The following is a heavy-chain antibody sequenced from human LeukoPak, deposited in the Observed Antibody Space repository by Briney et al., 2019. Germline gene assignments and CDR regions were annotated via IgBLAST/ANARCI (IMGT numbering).Heavy chain of an antibody. V-gene: IGHV3-15*01. J-gene: IGHJ4*02. CDR1: GFTFSSYS. D-gene: IGHD3-16*02. CDR3: TTDYYDYVWGSYRPDY. Sequence: GGSLRLSCAASGFTFSSYSMRWVRQAPGQGLAWVARIKSKNNGETTDYAAPVKGRFTISRDDSKNTLYLQMNSLKTEDTAVYYCTTDYYDYVWGSYRPDYWGQGTLVTVSS. CDR2: IKSKNNGETT.